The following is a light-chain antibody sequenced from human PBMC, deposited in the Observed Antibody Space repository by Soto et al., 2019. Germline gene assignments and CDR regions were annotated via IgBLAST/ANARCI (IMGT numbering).Light chain of an antibody. Sequence: QSALTQPASVSGSPGQSITISCTGTSSDVGGYKYVSWYQQHPGKAPKLMIYEVSNRPSGVSDRFSGSKSGNTASLAISGLQPEDEADYYCNSYTSSSRFVFGTGTKLTVL. CDR1: SSDVGGYKY. J-gene: IGLJ1*01. CDR2: EVS. V-gene: IGLV2-14*01. CDR3: NSYTSSSRFV.